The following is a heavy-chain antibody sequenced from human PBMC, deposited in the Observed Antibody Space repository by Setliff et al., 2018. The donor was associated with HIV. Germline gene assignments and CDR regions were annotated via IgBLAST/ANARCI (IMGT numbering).Heavy chain of an antibody. D-gene: IGHD2-8*02. CDR2: IYHSGST. V-gene: IGHV4-38-2*02. CDR3: ARDVPTGYFDY. Sequence: SETLSLTCAVSGYSISSGYYWGWIRQPPGKGLEWIGSIYHSGSTYYNPSLKSRVTISVDTSKNQLSLKLNSLTAADTAVYYCARDVPTGYFDYWGQGALVTVSS. J-gene: IGHJ4*02. CDR1: GYSISSGYY.